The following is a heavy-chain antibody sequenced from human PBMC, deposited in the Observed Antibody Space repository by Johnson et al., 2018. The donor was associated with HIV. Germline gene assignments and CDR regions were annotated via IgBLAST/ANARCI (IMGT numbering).Heavy chain of an antibody. CDR3: ASLVGSSSGEAFEI. D-gene: IGHD6-6*01. Sequence: VQLVESGGGVVQPGRSLRLSCAASGFTFSSYAMHWVRQAPGKGLECVANIKQDGSEKYYVDSVKGRFTISRDNAKNSLYLQMNSLRAEDTAVYYCASLVGSSSGEAFEIWGQGRMVTVSS. J-gene: IGHJ3*02. CDR2: IKQDGSEK. CDR1: GFTFSSYA. V-gene: IGHV3-7*03.